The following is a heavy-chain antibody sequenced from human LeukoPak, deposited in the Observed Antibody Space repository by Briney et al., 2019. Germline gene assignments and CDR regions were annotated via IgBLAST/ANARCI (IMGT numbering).Heavy chain of an antibody. J-gene: IGHJ3*02. V-gene: IGHV4-34*01. CDR2: INHSGST. D-gene: IGHD6-13*01. CDR1: GGSFSGYY. Sequence: SETLSLTCAVYGGSFSGYYWSWIRQPPVKGLEWIGEINHSGSTNYNPSLKSRVTISVDTSKNQFSLKLSSVTAADTAVYYCARGPIAAAGIIGAFDIWGQGTMVTVSS. CDR3: ARGPIAAAGIIGAFDI.